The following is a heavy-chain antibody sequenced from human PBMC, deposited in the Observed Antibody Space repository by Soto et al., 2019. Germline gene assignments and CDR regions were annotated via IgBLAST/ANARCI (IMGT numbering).Heavy chain of an antibody. CDR1: GFTFSSYA. V-gene: IGHV3-23*01. Sequence: EVQLLESGGGLVQPGGSLRLSCAASGFTFSSYAMSWVRQAPGKGLEWVSAISGSGGSTYYADSVKGRFTISRDNPKNTLYLQMNSLRAEDTAVYYCAKRRERQYYFYYWGQGTLVTVSS. J-gene: IGHJ4*02. D-gene: IGHD1-26*01. CDR3: AKRRERQYYFYY. CDR2: ISGSGGST.